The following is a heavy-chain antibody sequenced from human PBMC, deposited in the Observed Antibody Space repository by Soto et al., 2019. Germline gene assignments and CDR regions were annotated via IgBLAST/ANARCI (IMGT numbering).Heavy chain of an antibody. Sequence: QVQLVESGGGVVQPGRSLRLSCAASGFTFSSYAMHWVRQAPGKGLEWVAVISYDGSNKYYADSVKGRFTISRDNSKNTLYLQMNSLSAEDTAVYYCARGRGIAARSDYYYYGMDVWGQGTTVTVSS. V-gene: IGHV3-30-3*01. CDR1: GFTFSSYA. CDR2: ISYDGSNK. J-gene: IGHJ6*02. D-gene: IGHD6-6*01. CDR3: ARGRGIAARSDYYYYGMDV.